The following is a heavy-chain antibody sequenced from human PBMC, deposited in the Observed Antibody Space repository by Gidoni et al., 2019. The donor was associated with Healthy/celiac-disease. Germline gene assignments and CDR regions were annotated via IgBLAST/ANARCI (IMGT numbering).Heavy chain of an antibody. J-gene: IGHJ4*02. CDR3: ARERTRNFDY. CDR1: GFTFSSYA. V-gene: IGHV3-30-3*01. Sequence: QVQLVESGGGVVQPGGSLRLSCAASGFTFSSYAMHWVRPAPGKGLEWVAVISYDGSNKYYADSVKGRFTISRDNSKNTLYLQMNSLRAEDTAVYYCARERTRNFDYWGQGTLVTVSS. CDR2: ISYDGSNK. D-gene: IGHD1-1*01.